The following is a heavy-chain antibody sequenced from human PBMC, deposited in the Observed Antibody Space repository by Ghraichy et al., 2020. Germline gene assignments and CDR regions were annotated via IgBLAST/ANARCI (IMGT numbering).Heavy chain of an antibody. CDR1: GGSISSYY. CDR3: ARIRESGYCSGGSCYSEIGFDH. CDR2: IYYSGST. V-gene: IGHV4-59*01. J-gene: IGHJ5*02. Sequence: SETLSLTCTVSGGSISSYYWSWIRQPPGKGLEWIGYIYYSGSTNYNPSLKSRVTISVDTSKNQFSLKLSSVTAADTAVYYCARIRESGYCSGGSCYSEIGFDHWGQGTLVTVSS. D-gene: IGHD2-15*01.